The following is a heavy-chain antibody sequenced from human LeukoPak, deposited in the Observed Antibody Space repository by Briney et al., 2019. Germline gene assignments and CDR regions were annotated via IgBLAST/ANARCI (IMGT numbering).Heavy chain of an antibody. V-gene: IGHV3-73*01. Sequence: PGGSLRLSCAASGFTFSGPAIHWVRQASGKGLEWVGRIRSKTNSYATAYAASVNGRFTISRDDSKNTAYLQMNSLKTEDTAVYYCASPINCDYVWGSTDYWGQGTLVTVSS. CDR1: GFTFSGPA. D-gene: IGHD3-16*01. J-gene: IGHJ4*02. CDR2: IRSKTNSYAT. CDR3: ASPINCDYVWGSTDY.